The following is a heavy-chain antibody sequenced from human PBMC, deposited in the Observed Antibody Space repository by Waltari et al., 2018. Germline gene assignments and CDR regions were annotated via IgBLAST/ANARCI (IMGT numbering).Heavy chain of an antibody. CDR3: AHTWATGTTSYYYYYGMDV. CDR2: IYWNDDK. V-gene: IGHV2-5*01. D-gene: IGHD1-7*01. CDR1: GFSLSTSGVG. J-gene: IGHJ6*02. Sequence: QITLKESGPTLVKPTQTLTLTCTFSGFSLSTSGVGVGWIRQPPGKALEWLALIYWNDDKRYSPSLKSRLTITKDTSKNQVVLTMTNMDPVDTATYYCAHTWATGTTSYYYYYGMDVWGQGTTVTVSS.